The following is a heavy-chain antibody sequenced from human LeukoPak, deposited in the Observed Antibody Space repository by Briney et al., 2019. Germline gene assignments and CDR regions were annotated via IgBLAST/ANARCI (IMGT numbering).Heavy chain of an antibody. J-gene: IGHJ4*02. CDR3: VRVSGDNLFAH. CDR1: GDSVSSNSLA. V-gene: IGHV6-1*01. CDR2: TYYRSKAFY. D-gene: IGHD5-24*01. Sequence: SQTLSLTCAISGDSVSSNSLAWTWSRQSPSRGLEWLGRTYYRSKAFYDYPLSLKSRITFDPDTSKNHFCLHLTSVTPEDPAVYYCVRVSGDNLFAHWAQGTLLTVSS.